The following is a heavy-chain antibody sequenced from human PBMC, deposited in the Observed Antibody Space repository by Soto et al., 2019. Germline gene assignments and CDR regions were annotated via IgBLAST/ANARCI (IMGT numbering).Heavy chain of an antibody. V-gene: IGHV3-23*01. CDR2: ISESGGST. J-gene: IGHJ4*02. D-gene: IGHD6-13*01. CDR3: AKRSPYSSGWYSPSFGY. Sequence: WTAAGLNFRGLGMRRVIQEKGKGLEWVSVISESGGSTHYADSVRGRFTVSRDNSKNSLSLRMNSLRDEDTAVYFCAKRSPYSSGWYSPSFGYWGQGALVSVSS. CDR1: GLNFRGLG.